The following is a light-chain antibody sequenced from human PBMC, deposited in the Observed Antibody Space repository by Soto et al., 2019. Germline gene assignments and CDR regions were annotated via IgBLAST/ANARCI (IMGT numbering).Light chain of an antibody. CDR1: SSDVGGYNY. CDR3: SSYAASNNLV. V-gene: IGLV2-8*01. CDR2: EVS. J-gene: IGLJ2*01. Sequence: QSALTQPPSASGSPGQSVTISCTGTSSDVGGYNYVSWYQQHPGKAPKLMIYEVSKRPSGVPDRFSGSKSGNTASLTVSGLQAEDGADYYCSSYAASNNLVFGGGTSSPS.